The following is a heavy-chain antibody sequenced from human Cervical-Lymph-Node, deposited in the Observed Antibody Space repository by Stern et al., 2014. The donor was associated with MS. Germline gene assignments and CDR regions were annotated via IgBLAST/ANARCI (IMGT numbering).Heavy chain of an antibody. CDR2: INPSGGST. V-gene: IGHV1-46*03. J-gene: IGHJ4*02. CDR1: GYTFTSYY. CDR3: ARVAMTSLDY. Sequence: VQLVESGAEVKKPGASVKVSCKASGYTFTSYYIHWVRQAPGQGLECMGIINPSGGSTSYAQKFQGRLTMTRDTSTSTVYMELSSLISEDTAVYYCARVAMTSLDYWGQGTLVTVSS.